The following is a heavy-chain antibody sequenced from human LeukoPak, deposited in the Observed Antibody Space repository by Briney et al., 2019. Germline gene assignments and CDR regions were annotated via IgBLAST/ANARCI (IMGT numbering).Heavy chain of an antibody. J-gene: IGHJ6*03. CDR3: ARVIWSGYNVYMDV. D-gene: IGHD3-3*01. CDR2: ISGLNGAT. V-gene: IGHV1-18*01. CDR1: GYTFDSYG. Sequence: ASVKVSCKASGYTFDSYGISWVRQAPGQGLEWMGGISGLNGATNYAQKMQGRVTMTTDASTTTADMELRNLTSDDTAVYYCARVIWSGYNVYMDVWGEGTPVSVSS.